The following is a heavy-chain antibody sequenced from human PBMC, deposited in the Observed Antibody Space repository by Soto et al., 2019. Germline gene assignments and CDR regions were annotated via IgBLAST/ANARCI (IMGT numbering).Heavy chain of an antibody. J-gene: IGHJ6*02. CDR3: ARVDKGDYYYYGMDV. V-gene: IGHV4-34*01. CDR2: INHSGST. CDR1: GGSFSGYY. Sequence: TSETLSLTCAVYGGSFSGYYWSWIRQPPGKGLEWIGEINHSGSTNYNPSLKSRVTISVDTSKNQFSLKLSSVTAADTAVYYCARVDKGDYYYYGMDVWGQGTTVTVSS. D-gene: IGHD3-16*01.